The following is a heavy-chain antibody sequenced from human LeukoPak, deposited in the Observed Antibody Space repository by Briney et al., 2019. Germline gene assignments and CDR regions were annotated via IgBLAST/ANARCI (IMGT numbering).Heavy chain of an antibody. CDR2: IRSNANIYAT. J-gene: IGHJ4*02. CDR3: TSGDYYDSSGYYYVGYFDY. Sequence: GGSLRLSCAAAGFTFSGSAMHWVRQASGRGLEWVGLIRSNANIYATAYTASVKGRCTISRDDSKNTAYLQMNSLKTEDTAVYYCTSGDYYDSSGYYYVGYFDYWGQGTLVTVSS. V-gene: IGHV3-73*01. CDR1: GFTFSGSA. D-gene: IGHD3-22*01.